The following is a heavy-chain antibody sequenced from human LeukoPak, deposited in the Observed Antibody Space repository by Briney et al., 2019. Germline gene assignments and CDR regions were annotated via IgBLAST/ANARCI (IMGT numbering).Heavy chain of an antibody. J-gene: IGHJ4*02. CDR2: ISTNGGST. CDR1: GFTFSSYA. Sequence: PGGSLRLSCAAPGFTFSSYAMHWVRQAPGKGLESVSAISTNGGSTYYADSVKGRFTISRDNSKNTLYFQMSSLRAEDTAVYYCVKDFEQGYSSSSGLDYWGQGTLVTVSS. V-gene: IGHV3-64D*06. CDR3: VKDFEQGYSSSSGLDY. D-gene: IGHD6-6*01.